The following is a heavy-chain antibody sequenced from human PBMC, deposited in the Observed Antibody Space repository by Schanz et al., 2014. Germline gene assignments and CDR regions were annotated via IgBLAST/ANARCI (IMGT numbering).Heavy chain of an antibody. CDR3: ARNRGSGGQNWYFDL. D-gene: IGHD1-26*01. Sequence: EVQLVESGGGLVKPGGSLRLSCAASGFGFSSYSMNWVRQAPGKGLEWVSYVSSSSSYTHYAYSVKGRFTISRDNAKNSLYLQMNSLRADDTAVYYCARNRGSGGQNWYFDLWGRGTLVTVSS. J-gene: IGHJ2*01. CDR2: VSSSSSYT. CDR1: GFGFSSYS. V-gene: IGHV3-21*05.